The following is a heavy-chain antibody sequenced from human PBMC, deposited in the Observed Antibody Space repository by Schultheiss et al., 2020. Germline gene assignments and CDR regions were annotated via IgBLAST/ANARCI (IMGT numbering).Heavy chain of an antibody. D-gene: IGHD3-3*01. Sequence: GESLKISCAASGFTFSSYWMHWVRQAPGKGLVWVSRINSDGSSTSYADSVKGRFTISRDNAKNTLYLQMNSLRAEDTAVYYCAKASLRFLEWLLGGRGYFDYWGQGTLVTVSS. J-gene: IGHJ4*02. CDR1: GFTFSSYW. V-gene: IGHV3-74*01. CDR2: INSDGSST. CDR3: AKASLRFLEWLLGGRGYFDY.